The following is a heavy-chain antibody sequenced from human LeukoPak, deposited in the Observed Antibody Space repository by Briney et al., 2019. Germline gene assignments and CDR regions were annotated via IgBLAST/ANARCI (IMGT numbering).Heavy chain of an antibody. V-gene: IGHV4-39*01. D-gene: IGHD3-10*01. CDR1: GGSISISHYY. CDR2: MYYSGST. Sequence: PETLSLTCTVSGGSISISHYYWGWIRQPPGKGLEWIRSMYYSGSTYFNPSLKSRVAISVDTSKNQVSLKLRSVTAADTAVYYCARHVFLNTYGYFDYWGQGTLVSVSS. CDR3: ARHVFLNTYGYFDY. J-gene: IGHJ4*02.